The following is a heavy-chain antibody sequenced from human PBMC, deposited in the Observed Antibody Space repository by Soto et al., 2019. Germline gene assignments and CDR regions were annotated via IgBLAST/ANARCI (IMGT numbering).Heavy chain of an antibody. CDR2: INSDGSST. CDR1: GFTFSSYW. Sequence: GGSLRLSCAASGFTFSSYWMHWVRQAPGKGLVWVSRINSDGSSTSYADSVKGRFTISRDNAKNTLYLQMNSLRAEDTAVYYWARGGNYDFWSGYSVYNAFDIWGQGTMVTVSS. D-gene: IGHD3-3*01. V-gene: IGHV3-74*01. CDR3: ARGGNYDFWSGYSVYNAFDI. J-gene: IGHJ3*02.